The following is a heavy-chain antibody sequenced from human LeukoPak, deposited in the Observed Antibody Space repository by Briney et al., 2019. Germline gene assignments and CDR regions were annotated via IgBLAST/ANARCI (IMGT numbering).Heavy chain of an antibody. CDR3: ASLYDYVWGSYPGDY. V-gene: IGHV3-30-3*01. D-gene: IGHD3-16*02. CDR2: ISYDGSNK. Sequence: GGSLRLSCAASGFTFSSYAMHWVRQAPGKGLEWVAVISYDGSNKYYADSVEGRFTISRDNSKNTLYLQMNSLRAEDTAVYYCASLYDYVWGSYPGDYWGQGTLVTVSS. J-gene: IGHJ4*02. CDR1: GFTFSSYA.